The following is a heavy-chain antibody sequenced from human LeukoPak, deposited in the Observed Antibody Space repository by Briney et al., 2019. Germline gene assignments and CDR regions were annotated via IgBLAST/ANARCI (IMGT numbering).Heavy chain of an antibody. CDR1: GYNFGSYW. CDR2: IYPGDSDT. J-gene: IGHJ5*02. Sequence: GESLKISCKGSGYNFGSYWIGWVRQRPGEGLEWMGIIYPGDSDTRYSPSFQGQVTIPADKSINTAFLQWSSLKASDNGMYYCARRGADSRYSVDPWGPGTLVTVSS. D-gene: IGHD3-9*01. V-gene: IGHV5-51*01. CDR3: ARRGADSRYSVDP.